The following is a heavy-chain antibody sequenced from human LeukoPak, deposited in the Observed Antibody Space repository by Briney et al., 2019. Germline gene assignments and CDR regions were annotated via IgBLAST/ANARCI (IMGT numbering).Heavy chain of an antibody. J-gene: IGHJ4*02. Sequence: AGGSLRLSCAASGFTFSSYAMSWVRQAPGKGLEWVSAISGSGGSTYYADSVKGRFTISRDNSKNTLYLQMNSLRAEDTAVYYCAKLSRLTMVRGVKGLDYWGQGTLVTVSS. V-gene: IGHV3-23*01. D-gene: IGHD3-10*01. CDR3: AKLSRLTMVRGVKGLDY. CDR1: GFTFSSYA. CDR2: ISGSGGST.